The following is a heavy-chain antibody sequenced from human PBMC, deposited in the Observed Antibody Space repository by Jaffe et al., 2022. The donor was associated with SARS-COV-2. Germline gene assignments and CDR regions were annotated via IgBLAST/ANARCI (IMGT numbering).Heavy chain of an antibody. Sequence: EVQLVESGGGLVQPGRSLRLSCAASGFTFDDYAMHWVRQAPGKGLEWVSGISWNSGSIGYADSVKGRFTISRDNAKNSLYLQMNSLRAEDTALYYCAKDSRHSSSWSSFDYWGQGTLVTVSS. D-gene: IGHD6-13*01. CDR1: GFTFDDYA. V-gene: IGHV3-9*01. CDR2: ISWNSGSI. J-gene: IGHJ4*02. CDR3: AKDSRHSSSWSSFDY.